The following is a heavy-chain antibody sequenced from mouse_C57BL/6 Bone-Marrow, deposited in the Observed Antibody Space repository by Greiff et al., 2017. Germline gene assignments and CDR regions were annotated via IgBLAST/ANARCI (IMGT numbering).Heavy chain of an antibody. CDR2: ITPGSGGT. D-gene: IGHD2-5*01. Sequence: QVQLQQPGPDLVTPGASVTLSCKASGYTFTSSWMHWVKPRPGHGLEWIGIITPGSGGTYYTEKLKSKATLTVDKSSNTAYMQLSSLTSEYSAVYYGAREGYYSNCGAYGGQGTSVTVSA. V-gene: IGHV1-53*01. CDR1: GYTFTSSW. J-gene: IGHJ3*01. CDR3: AREGYYSNCGAY.